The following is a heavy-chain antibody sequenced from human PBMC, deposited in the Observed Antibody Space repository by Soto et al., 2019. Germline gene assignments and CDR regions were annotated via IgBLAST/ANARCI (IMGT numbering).Heavy chain of an antibody. CDR2: ISSSSSTI. V-gene: IGHV3-48*01. CDR1: GFTFSSYS. CDR3: TREGDGSGFFSDF. Sequence: PGGSLRLSCAASGFTFSSYSMNWVRQAPGKGLEWVSYISSSSSTIYYADSVKGRFTISRDNAKNSLYLLMNSLRAEDTAVYYCTREGDGSGFFSDFWGQGALVTVSS. D-gene: IGHD3-22*01. J-gene: IGHJ4*02.